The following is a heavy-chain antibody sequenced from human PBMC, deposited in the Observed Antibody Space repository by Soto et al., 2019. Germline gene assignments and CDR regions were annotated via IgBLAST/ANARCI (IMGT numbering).Heavy chain of an antibody. CDR3: AKDLYSRGWYNYVDP. Sequence: QVQLVESGGGVVQPGRSLRLSCVGSGFTFSNTGMHWVRQAPGKGLEWVAMISSNGGSKQYKDSVRGRFTISRDNSENTVYLLLDSLRAEDTAVYFCAKDLYSRGWYNYVDPWGQGTPVTVSS. CDR1: GFTFSNTG. CDR2: ISSNGGSK. J-gene: IGHJ5*02. V-gene: IGHV3-30*18. D-gene: IGHD6-19*01.